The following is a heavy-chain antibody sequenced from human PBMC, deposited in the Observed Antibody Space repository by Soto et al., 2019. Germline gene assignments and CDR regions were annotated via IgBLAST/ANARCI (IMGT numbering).Heavy chain of an antibody. J-gene: IGHJ4*02. CDR2: ISSSGTTI. CDR3: ARIGGYNLGYYFDF. V-gene: IGHV3-11*01. Sequence: GGSLRLSCAASGFTFSDHYMTWIRQAPGKGLEWVSYISSSGTTIYYADSVKGRFTISRDNAENSLYLQMNSLRADDTAVYYCARIGGYNLGYYFDFWGPGTLVTVSS. D-gene: IGHD5-12*01. CDR1: GFTFSDHY.